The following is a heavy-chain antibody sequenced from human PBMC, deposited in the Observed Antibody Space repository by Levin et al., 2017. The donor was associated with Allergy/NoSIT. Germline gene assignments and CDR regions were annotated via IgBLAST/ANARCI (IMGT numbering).Heavy chain of an antibody. Sequence: SQTLSLTCAVSGGSISSGGYSWSWIRQPPGKGLEWIGYIYHSGSTYYNPSLKSRVTISVDRSKNQFSLKLSSVTAADTAVYYCARTTVFWFDPWGQGTLVTVSS. J-gene: IGHJ5*02. CDR3: ARTTVFWFDP. V-gene: IGHV4-30-2*01. CDR2: IYHSGST. D-gene: IGHD4-17*01. CDR1: GGSISSGGYS.